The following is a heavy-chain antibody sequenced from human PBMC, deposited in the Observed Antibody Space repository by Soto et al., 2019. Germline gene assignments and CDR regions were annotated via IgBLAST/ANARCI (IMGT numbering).Heavy chain of an antibody. CDR2: ISYDGSNK. CDR1: GFTFSSYG. CDR3: AEDLFRYCSGGSCYLGFDY. V-gene: IGHV3-30*18. D-gene: IGHD2-15*01. J-gene: IGHJ4*02. Sequence: GGSLRLSCAASGFTFSSYGMHWVRQAPGKGLEWVAVISYDGSNKYYADSVKGRFTISRDNSKNTLYLQMNSLRAEDTAVYYCAEDLFRYCSGGSCYLGFDYWGQGTLVTVSS.